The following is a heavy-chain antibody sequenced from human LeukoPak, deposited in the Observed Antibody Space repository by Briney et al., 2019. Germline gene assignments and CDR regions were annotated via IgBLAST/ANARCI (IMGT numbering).Heavy chain of an antibody. D-gene: IGHD3-9*01. CDR2: INNDGSYI. CDR1: GFIFSSSA. CDR3: ARDPTHYLRYGYFDY. Sequence: GSLRLSFAASGFIFSSSAMNWVRQAPGKGLEWVSSINNDGSYIYYAGSVKGRFTISRDNAKNSLYLRLNSLRVEDTAVYYCARDPTHYLRYGYFDYWGQGTLVTVSS. V-gene: IGHV3-21*01. J-gene: IGHJ4*02.